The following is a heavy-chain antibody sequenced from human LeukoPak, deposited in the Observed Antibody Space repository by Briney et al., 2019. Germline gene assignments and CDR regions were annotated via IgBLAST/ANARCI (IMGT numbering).Heavy chain of an antibody. J-gene: IGHJ4*02. CDR2: IKSKTDGGTT. CDR1: RFTFSNAW. V-gene: IGHV3-15*01. CDR3: TTEYGYSGYDRGTWLFDY. Sequence: PGGSLRLSCAASRFTFSNAWMSWVRQAPGKGLEWVGRIKSKTDGGTTDYAAPVKGRFTISRDDSKNTLYLQMNSLKTEDTAVYYCTTEYGYSGYDRGTWLFDYWGQGTLVTVSS. D-gene: IGHD5-12*01.